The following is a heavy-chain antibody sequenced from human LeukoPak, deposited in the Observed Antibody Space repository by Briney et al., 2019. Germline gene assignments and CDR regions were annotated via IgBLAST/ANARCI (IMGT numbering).Heavy chain of an antibody. CDR2: ISSSSSYI. D-gene: IGHD3-10*01. CDR1: GFTFSTYS. CDR3: ARASQYGSGRYYVILDY. V-gene: IGHV3-21*01. J-gene: IGHJ4*02. Sequence: GGSLKLSCAASGFTFSTYSMNWVRQAPGKGLEWVSSISSSSSYIYYADSVKGRFTISRDNAKNSLYLQMNSLRAEDTAVYYCARASQYGSGRYYVILDYWGQGTLVTVSS.